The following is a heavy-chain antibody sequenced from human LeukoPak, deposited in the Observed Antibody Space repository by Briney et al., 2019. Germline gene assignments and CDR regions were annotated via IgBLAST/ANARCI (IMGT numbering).Heavy chain of an antibody. D-gene: IGHD6-13*01. CDR1: GGSISSSSYY. J-gene: IGHJ4*02. V-gene: IGHV4-39*07. CDR3: ARLGAATGTLPVGY. Sequence: PSETLSLTCPVSGGSISSSSYYWGWIRQPPGKGLEWIGCIYYSGSTYYNPSLKSRVTISIDTSKNQFSLKLSSVTAADTAVYYCARLGAATGTLPVGYWGQGTLVTVSS. CDR2: IYYSGST.